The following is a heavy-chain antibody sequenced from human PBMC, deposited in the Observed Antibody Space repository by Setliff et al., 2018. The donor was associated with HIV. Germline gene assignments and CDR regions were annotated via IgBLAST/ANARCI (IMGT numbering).Heavy chain of an antibody. Sequence: SETLSLTCAIYGGSFSDYYWSWIRQTPGKGLEWIGEINNSGRTNNNPSLTSRLTISVDTPKNQFSLNLTSVTAADTAVYYCARLGANQAKLFGEDNFWSGRYFYCMDVWGEGTTVTVSS. CDR2: INNSGRT. J-gene: IGHJ6*03. CDR3: ARLGANQAKLFGEDNFWSGRYFYCMDV. V-gene: IGHV4-34*01. CDR1: GGSFSDYY. D-gene: IGHD3-3*01.